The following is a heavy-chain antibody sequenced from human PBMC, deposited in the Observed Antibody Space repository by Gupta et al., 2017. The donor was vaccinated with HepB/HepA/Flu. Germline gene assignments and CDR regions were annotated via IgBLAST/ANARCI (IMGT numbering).Heavy chain of an antibody. J-gene: IGHJ4*02. D-gene: IGHD3-22*01. CDR3: ASYYYDSSGKFDC. V-gene: IGHV4-30-4*01. CDR2: IYYSGSP. Sequence: QMQLQESGPGLVKPSQTLSLTCTVSGGSIRSGDYYWSWIRQPPGKGLEWIGYIYYSGSPYYNPYLRSRISISIDTSKNQFYLKLSSVTAADTAVYYCASYYYDSSGKFDCWGQGTLVTVSS. CDR1: GGSIRSGDYY.